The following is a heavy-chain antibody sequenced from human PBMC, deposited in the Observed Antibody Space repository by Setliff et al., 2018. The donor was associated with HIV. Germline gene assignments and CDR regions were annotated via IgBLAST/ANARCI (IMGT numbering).Heavy chain of an antibody. Sequence: SVKVSCKASGASLNNFAITWVRQAPGHGLEWVGGIIPVSCTGNYAQKFQGRVTVTTDESTSTAHMELSNLRSEDTAVYYCARLGLYSSGWYGGDYWGQGTLVTVSS. V-gene: IGHV1-69*05. D-gene: IGHD6-19*01. J-gene: IGHJ4*02. CDR1: GASLNNFA. CDR3: ARLGLYSSGWYGGDY. CDR2: IIPVSCTG.